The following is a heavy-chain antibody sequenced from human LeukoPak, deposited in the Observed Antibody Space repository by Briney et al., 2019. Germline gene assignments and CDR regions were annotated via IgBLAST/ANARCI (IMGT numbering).Heavy chain of an antibody. Sequence: ASVKVSCKASGYTFTSYGISWVRQAPGQGLEWMGWISAYNGNTNYAQKFQGRVTMTTDTSTNTAYMELRSLRSDDTAVYYCARVRRELLDYSFDYWGQGTLVTVSS. CDR1: GYTFTSYG. CDR2: ISAYNGNT. D-gene: IGHD1-7*01. CDR3: ARVRRELLDYSFDY. V-gene: IGHV1-18*01. J-gene: IGHJ4*02.